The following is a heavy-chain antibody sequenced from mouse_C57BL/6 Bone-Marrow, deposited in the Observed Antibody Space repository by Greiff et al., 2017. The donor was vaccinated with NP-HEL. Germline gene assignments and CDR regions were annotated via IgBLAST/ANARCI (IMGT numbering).Heavy chain of an antibody. J-gene: IGHJ3*01. D-gene: IGHD2-12*01. CDR2: IYPGSGST. Sequence: QVQLKESGAELVKPGASVKMSCKASGYTFTSYWITWVKQRPGQGLEWIGDIYPGSGSTNYNEKFKSKATLTVDTSSSTAYMQLSSLTSEDSAVYYCARLRQEAWFAYWGQGTLVTVSA. CDR3: ARLRQEAWFAY. CDR1: GYTFTSYW. V-gene: IGHV1-55*01.